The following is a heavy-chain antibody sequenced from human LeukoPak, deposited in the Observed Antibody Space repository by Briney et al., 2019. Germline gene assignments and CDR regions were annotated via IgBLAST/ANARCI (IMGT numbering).Heavy chain of an antibody. D-gene: IGHD5-24*01. J-gene: IGHJ4*02. V-gene: IGHV4-59*01. CDR2: IYLGGST. Sequence: AHTLSIPCTLSRGPITSYYWRWTRAPPGGARAWIGYIYLGGSTNYNTSLKSRVTISVDTSKNQVSLKLTSVTAADTAVYYCASNRDGYNFFDYWGQGTLVTVSS. CDR1: RGPITSYY. CDR3: ASNRDGYNFFDY.